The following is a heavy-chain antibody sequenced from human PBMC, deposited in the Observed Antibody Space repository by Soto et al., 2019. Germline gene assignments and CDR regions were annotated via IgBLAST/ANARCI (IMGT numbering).Heavy chain of an antibody. V-gene: IGHV1-69*10. CDR3: ARAAKRYFDK. Sequence: ASVKVSCKASGTTFNTFAISWVRQAPGQGLEWMGGIIPVLGPAFYSQKFQGRVTITADKSTTTAYLELSSLRSEDTAVYYCARAAKRYFDKWGQGTLVTVSS. J-gene: IGHJ4*03. CDR2: IIPVLGPA. CDR1: GTTFNTFA.